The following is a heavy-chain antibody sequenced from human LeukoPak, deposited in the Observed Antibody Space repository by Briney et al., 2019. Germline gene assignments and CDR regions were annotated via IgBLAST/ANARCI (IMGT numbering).Heavy chain of an antibody. V-gene: IGHV4-59*01. CDR1: GGSISSYY. D-gene: IGHD3-9*01. CDR3: ARGPLAPTVLRYFAKTEYYFDY. J-gene: IGHJ4*02. Sequence: SETLSLTCTVSGGSISSYYWSWIRQPPGKGLEWIGHIYYSGSTNYNPSLKSRVTISVDTSKNQFSLKLSSVTAADTAVYYCARGPLAPTVLRYFAKTEYYFDYWGQGTLVTVSS. CDR2: IYYSGST.